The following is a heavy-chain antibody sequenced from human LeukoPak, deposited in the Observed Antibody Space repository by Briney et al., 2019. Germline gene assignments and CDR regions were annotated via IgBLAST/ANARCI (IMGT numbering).Heavy chain of an antibody. V-gene: IGHV3-30*18. CDR1: GFTFNNYG. CDR2: ISYDGSNK. D-gene: IGHD2-2*01. Sequence: GKSLRLSCAASGFTFNNYGMHWVRQAPGKGLEWVAVISYDGSNKYYADSVKGRFTISRDNSKNTLYLQMNSLRAEDTAVYYCAKDPYPYCSSTSCLHTDYWGQGTLVTVSS. CDR3: AKDPYPYCSSTSCLHTDY. J-gene: IGHJ4*02.